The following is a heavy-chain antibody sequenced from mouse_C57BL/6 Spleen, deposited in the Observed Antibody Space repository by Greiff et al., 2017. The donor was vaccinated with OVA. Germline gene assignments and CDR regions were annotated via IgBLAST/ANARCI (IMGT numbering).Heavy chain of an antibody. CDR2: IDPSDSYT. J-gene: IGHJ4*01. CDR1: GYTFPSYW. Sequence: QVQLQQPGAELVMPGASVKLSCKASGYTFPSYWMHWVKQRPGQGLEWIGEIDPSDSYTNYNQKFKGQSTLTVDKSSSTAYMQLSSLTSEDSAVYYCARSGRGYAMDYWGQGTSVTVSS. D-gene: IGHD3-2*02. V-gene: IGHV1-69*01. CDR3: ARSGRGYAMDY.